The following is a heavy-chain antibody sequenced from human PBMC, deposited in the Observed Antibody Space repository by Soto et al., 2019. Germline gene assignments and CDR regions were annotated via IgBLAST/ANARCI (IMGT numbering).Heavy chain of an antibody. V-gene: IGHV1-8*01. D-gene: IGHD2-2*01. Sequence: GASVKVSCKASGYTFTSYDINWVRQATGQGLEWMGWMNPNSGNTGYAQKFQGRVTMTRNTSISTAYMELSSLRSEDTAVYYCARTRLGYCSSTSCYGLDIWGQGTMVTVSS. CDR1: GYTFTSYD. J-gene: IGHJ3*02. CDR3: ARTRLGYCSSTSCYGLDI. CDR2: MNPNSGNT.